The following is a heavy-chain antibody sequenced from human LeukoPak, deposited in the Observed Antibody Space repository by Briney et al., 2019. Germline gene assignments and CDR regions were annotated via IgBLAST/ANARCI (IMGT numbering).Heavy chain of an antibody. J-gene: IGHJ4*02. D-gene: IGHD4-11*01. CDR1: GGSISSYY. Sequence: PSETLSLTCTVSGGSISSYYWSWIRQHPGKGLEWIGYIYYSGSTYYNPSLKSRVTISVDTSKNQFSLKLSSVTAADTAVYYCASYSNYAEQFDYWGQGTLVTVSS. CDR3: ASYSNYAEQFDY. V-gene: IGHV4-59*06. CDR2: IYYSGST.